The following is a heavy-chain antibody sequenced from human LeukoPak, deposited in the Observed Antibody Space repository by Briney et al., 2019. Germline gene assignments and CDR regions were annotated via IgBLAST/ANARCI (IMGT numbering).Heavy chain of an antibody. D-gene: IGHD1-26*01. V-gene: IGHV1-2*02. CDR1: GYTFTGYY. CDR2: INPNSGGT. CDR3: ARRREEEVDYIDV. J-gene: IGHJ6*03. Sequence: ASVKVSCKASGYTFTGYYMHWVRQAPGQGLEWMGWINPNSGGTNYAQKFQGRVTMTRDTSISTAYMELSGLRSDDTAVYYCARRREEEVDYIDVWGKGTTVTISS.